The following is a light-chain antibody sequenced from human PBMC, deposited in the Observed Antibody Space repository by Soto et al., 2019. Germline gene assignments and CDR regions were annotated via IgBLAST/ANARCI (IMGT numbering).Light chain of an antibody. CDR1: TSNIGSNY. V-gene: IGLV1-47*01. CDR2: RND. CDR3: AAWDDSLA. Sequence: QSVLTQPHSASGTPGQRVTISCSGSTSNIGSNYVYWYQQLPGTAPKLLIYRNDQRPSGVPDRFSASKSGTSASLAISGLRSEDEADYYCAAWDDSLAFGRGTKLTVL. J-gene: IGLJ2*01.